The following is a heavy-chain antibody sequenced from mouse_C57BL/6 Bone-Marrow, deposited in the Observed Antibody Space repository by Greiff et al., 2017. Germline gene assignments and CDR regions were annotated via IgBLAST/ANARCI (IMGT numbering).Heavy chain of an antibody. Sequence: DVKLVESGGGLVQPGGSLSLSCAASGFTFTDYYMSWVRPPPGKALEWLGFIRNKTNGYTTEYNASLQGRFTVSRDTSTSILYLQMNALGAEDSATYCCARYRGGWLAYWGQGTLVTVSA. CDR2: IRNKTNGYTT. CDR1: GFTFTDYY. CDR3: ARYRGGWLAY. V-gene: IGHV7-3*01. J-gene: IGHJ3*01.